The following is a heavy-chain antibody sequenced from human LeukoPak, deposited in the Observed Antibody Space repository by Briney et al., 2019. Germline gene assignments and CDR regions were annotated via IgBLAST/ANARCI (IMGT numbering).Heavy chain of an antibody. CDR2: IRGSGGGT. Sequence: GGSLRLFCVPSVFTFSSYAMSWVRQARGKALEWVSAIRGSGGGTYYTDSVKGRFTISRDNSKNTLYLQMNSLRAEDTAVYYCAKASIAAAGTGRGYFDYWGQGTLVTVSS. D-gene: IGHD6-13*01. V-gene: IGHV3-23*01. CDR1: VFTFSSYA. CDR3: AKASIAAAGTGRGYFDY. J-gene: IGHJ4*02.